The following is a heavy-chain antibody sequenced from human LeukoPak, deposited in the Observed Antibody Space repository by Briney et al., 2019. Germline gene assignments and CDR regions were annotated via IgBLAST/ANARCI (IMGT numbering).Heavy chain of an antibody. CDR1: GFTFSSYA. Sequence: GGSLRLSCAASGFTFSSYAMHWVRQAPGKGLEYVSAISSNGGSTYYANSVKGRFTISRDNSKNTLYLQMGSLRAEDMAVYYCARSISGLSREYFDYWGQGTLVTVSS. D-gene: IGHD1-20*01. CDR3: ARSISGLSREYFDY. CDR2: ISSNGGST. V-gene: IGHV3-64*01. J-gene: IGHJ4*02.